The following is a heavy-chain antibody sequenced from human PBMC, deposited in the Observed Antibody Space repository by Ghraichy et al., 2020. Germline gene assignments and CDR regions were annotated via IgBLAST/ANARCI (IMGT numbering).Heavy chain of an antibody. CDR1: GGSISSSSYY. J-gene: IGHJ3*02. CDR3: ASQGIVGATILPGAFDI. D-gene: IGHD1-26*01. CDR2: IYYSGST. Sequence: SETLSLTCTVSGGSISSSSYYWGWLRQPTGKGLEWIGSIYYSGSTYYNPSLKSRVTISVDTTKNQFSLKLSSVTAADTAVYYCASQGIVGATILPGAFDIWGQGTMVTVSS. V-gene: IGHV4-39*01.